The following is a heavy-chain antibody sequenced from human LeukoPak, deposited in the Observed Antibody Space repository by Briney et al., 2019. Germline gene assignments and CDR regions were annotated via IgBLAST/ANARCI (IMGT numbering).Heavy chain of an antibody. V-gene: IGHV3-23*01. CDR2: VSGSGHST. Sequence: GGSLRLSCAASGFTFSIYAMSWVRQAPGKGLEWVSTVSGSGHSTFYADSVKGRFTISRDNSKNTLYLQMNSLRAEDTAAYYCAKARPTSISFWGQGTLVTVSS. D-gene: IGHD1-26*01. CDR1: GFTFSIYA. J-gene: IGHJ4*02. CDR3: AKARPTSISF.